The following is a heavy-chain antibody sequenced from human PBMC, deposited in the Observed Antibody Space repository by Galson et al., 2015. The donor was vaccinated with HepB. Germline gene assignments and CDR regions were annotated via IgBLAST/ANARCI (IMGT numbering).Heavy chain of an antibody. CDR3: VRGGYGSNWQVYTGD. CDR1: GFTFSSDS. V-gene: IGHV3-21*01. D-gene: IGHD2-15*01. CDR2: ISSTSHRI. J-gene: IGHJ4*02. Sequence: SLRLSCAASGFTFSSDSMFWFRQAPGKGPEWVSSISSTSHRIYYADSVKGRFTISRDNARNSVYLQMNSLRVEDTAVYYCVRGGYGSNWQVYTGDWGQGTLVTVSS.